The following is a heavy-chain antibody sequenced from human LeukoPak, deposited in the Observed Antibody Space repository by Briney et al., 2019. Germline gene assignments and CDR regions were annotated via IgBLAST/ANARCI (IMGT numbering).Heavy chain of an antibody. D-gene: IGHD4-17*01. J-gene: IGHJ3*02. CDR1: GGTFNNYA. CDR2: IIPIFGTT. CDR3: VRDRLDDYGDYVDVFDI. V-gene: IGHV1-69*13. Sequence: SVKVSCKASGGTFNNYAISLVRLAPGQGLEWMGGIIPIFGTTNHAQKFQDRITITADESTSTAYMELSSLRSEDTAVYYCVRDRLDDYGDYVDVFDIWGQGTMVTVSS.